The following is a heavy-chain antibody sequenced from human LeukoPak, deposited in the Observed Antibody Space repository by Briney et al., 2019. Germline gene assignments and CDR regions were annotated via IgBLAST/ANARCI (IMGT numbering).Heavy chain of an antibody. V-gene: IGHV4-59*08. J-gene: IGHJ4*02. CDR3: VRHFAPFRLGPHFDY. CDR2: IYYSGST. D-gene: IGHD1-26*01. Sequence: IYYSGSTHYNPSLKSRVTISVDTSRNQFSLNLTSMTAADTAVYYCVRHFAPFRLGPHFDYWGQGSLVTVSS.